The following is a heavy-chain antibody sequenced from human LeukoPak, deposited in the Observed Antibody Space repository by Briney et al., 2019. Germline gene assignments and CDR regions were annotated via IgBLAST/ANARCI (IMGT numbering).Heavy chain of an antibody. V-gene: IGHV4-61*05. J-gene: IGHJ4*02. D-gene: IGHD3-22*01. Sequence: SETLSLTCTVSGGSISSSSYYWGWIRQPPGKGLEWIGYIYYTGNTNYNPSLKSRVTVSVDTSKNQFSLRLTSVTAADTAVYYCARGYYDSSGYSNPFDHWGQGTMVTVSS. CDR1: GGSISSSSYY. CDR2: IYYTGNT. CDR3: ARGYYDSSGYSNPFDH.